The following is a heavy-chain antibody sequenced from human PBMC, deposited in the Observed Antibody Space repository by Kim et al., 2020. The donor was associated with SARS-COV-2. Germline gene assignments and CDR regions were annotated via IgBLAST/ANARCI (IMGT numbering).Heavy chain of an antibody. CDR3: VKGDCGSTSCFWFDP. V-gene: IGHV3-23*01. Sequence: GGSLRLSCAASGFTFSNYAMSWVRQAPGKGLEWVSAINGNAGSTYYPDSVKGRFTISRDNSRDTLFLQMNGLRAEDTAVYYCVKGDCGSTSCFWFDPWGQGTLVTVSS. J-gene: IGHJ5*02. CDR2: INGNAGST. D-gene: IGHD2-2*01. CDR1: GFTFSNYA.